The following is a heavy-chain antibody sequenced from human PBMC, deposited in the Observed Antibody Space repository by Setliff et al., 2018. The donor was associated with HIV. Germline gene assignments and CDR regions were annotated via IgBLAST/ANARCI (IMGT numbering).Heavy chain of an antibody. CDR1: SGSVNNYW. J-gene: IGHJ4*02. Sequence: PSETLSLTCNVSSGSVNNYWWTWIRQPPGKGLEWIGYIYYSGSTYYNPSLKSRVTISVDTSKNQFSLMLSSVPAAETAVYYCARLGDYDSSGYSWFDDWGQGTLVTVSS. CDR2: IYYSGST. V-gene: IGHV4-59*02. D-gene: IGHD3-22*01. CDR3: ARLGDYDSSGYSWFDD.